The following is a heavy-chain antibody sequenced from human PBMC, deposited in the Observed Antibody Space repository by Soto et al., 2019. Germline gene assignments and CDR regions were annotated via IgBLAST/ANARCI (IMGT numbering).Heavy chain of an antibody. J-gene: IGHJ6*02. CDR1: GFTVSSNY. V-gene: IGHV3-53*01. Sequence: GGSLRLSCAASGFTVSSNYMSWVRQAPGKGLKWVSVIYSGGSTYYADSVKGRFTISRDNSKNTLYLQMNSLRAEDTAVYYCARDLQQLVNEERYYYYYGMDVWGQGTTVTVSS. D-gene: IGHD6-13*01. CDR2: IYSGGST. CDR3: ARDLQQLVNEERYYYYYGMDV.